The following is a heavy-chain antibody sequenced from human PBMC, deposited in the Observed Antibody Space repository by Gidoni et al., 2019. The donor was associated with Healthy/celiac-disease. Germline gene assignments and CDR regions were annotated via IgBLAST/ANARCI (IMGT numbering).Heavy chain of an antibody. CDR1: GGSISSYY. D-gene: IGHD4-17*01. V-gene: IGHV4-59*08. J-gene: IGHJ2*01. CDR3: ARNPTVNKYWYFDL. CDR2: IYYSGST. Sequence: QVQLQESGPGLVQPSETLSLTCTVSGGSISSYYWSWIRQPPGKGLEWIGYIYYSGSTNYNPSLKSRVTISVDTSKNQFSLKLSSVTAADTAVYYCARNPTVNKYWYFDLWGRGTLVTVSS.